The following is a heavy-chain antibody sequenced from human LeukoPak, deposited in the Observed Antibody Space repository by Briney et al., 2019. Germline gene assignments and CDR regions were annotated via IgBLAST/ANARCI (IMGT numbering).Heavy chain of an antibody. CDR1: GYPFTGYY. CDR2: INPNRGGT. V-gene: IGHV1-2*02. D-gene: IGHD5-18*01. Sequence: GASVKVSCKASGYPFTGYYMHWVRQAPGQGLEWMGWINPNRGGTDYAQKFQGRVTMTRDTSISTAYMELSRLRYDDTAVYYCASGYRFRNWGQGTLVTVSS. CDR3: ASGYRFRN. J-gene: IGHJ4*02.